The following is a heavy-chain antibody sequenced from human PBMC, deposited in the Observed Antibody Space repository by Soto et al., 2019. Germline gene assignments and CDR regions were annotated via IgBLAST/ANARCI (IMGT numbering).Heavy chain of an antibody. J-gene: IGHJ6*02. Sequence: PSETLSLTCTVYGGTFSGYYWSWIRQPPGKGLEWIGEINHSGSTNYNPSLKSRVTISVDTSKNQFSLKLSSVTAADTAVYYCARDRRYSSSSYLYYYYGMDVWGQGTTVTVSS. CDR2: INHSGST. CDR3: ARDRRYSSSSYLYYYYGMDV. D-gene: IGHD6-13*01. V-gene: IGHV4-34*01. CDR1: GGTFSGYY.